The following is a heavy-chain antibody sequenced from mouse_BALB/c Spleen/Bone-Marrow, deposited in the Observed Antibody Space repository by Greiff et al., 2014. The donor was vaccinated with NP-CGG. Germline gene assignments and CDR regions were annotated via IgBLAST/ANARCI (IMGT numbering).Heavy chain of an antibody. CDR1: GFTFSNYW. Sequence: VQLKESGGGLVQPGGSMKLSCVASGFTFSNYWMNWVRQSPEKGLEWVAEIRLKSNNYASHYAESVKGRFTISRDDSKSSVYXQXXXXXAEDTGIYYCTRPTMITWFAYWGQGTLVTVSA. D-gene: IGHD2-4*01. J-gene: IGHJ3*01. V-gene: IGHV6-6*02. CDR3: TRPTMITWFAY. CDR2: IRLKSNNYAS.